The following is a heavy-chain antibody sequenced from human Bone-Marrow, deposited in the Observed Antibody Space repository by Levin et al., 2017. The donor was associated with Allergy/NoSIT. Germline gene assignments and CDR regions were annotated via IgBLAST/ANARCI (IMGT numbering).Heavy chain of an antibody. D-gene: IGHD6-19*01. V-gene: IGHV1-8*01. CDR2: MNLNSDNT. J-gene: IGHJ6*02. CDR1: GHTVTSHD. Sequence: GESLKISCKASGHTVTSHDINWVRQATGQGLEWMGWMNLNSDNTGYAQKFQGRVTMTRNTSIRTAYMDLSSLRSEDTAVDYCARGLQGHSVAGISDYGMEVWGQGTTVTVSS. CDR3: ARGLQGHSVAGISDYGMEV.